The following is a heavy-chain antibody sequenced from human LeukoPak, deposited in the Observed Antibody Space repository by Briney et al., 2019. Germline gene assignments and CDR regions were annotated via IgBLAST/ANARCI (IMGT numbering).Heavy chain of an antibody. V-gene: IGHV3-9*01. Sequence: GRSLRLSCAASGFTFDDYAMHWVRQAPGKGLEWDSGISWNSGSIGYADSVKGRFTISRDNAKNSLYLQMNSLRAEDTALYYCAKDYDSSGYYLYYFDYWGQGTLVTVSS. CDR1: GFTFDDYA. CDR2: ISWNSGSI. D-gene: IGHD3-22*01. CDR3: AKDYDSSGYYLYYFDY. J-gene: IGHJ4*02.